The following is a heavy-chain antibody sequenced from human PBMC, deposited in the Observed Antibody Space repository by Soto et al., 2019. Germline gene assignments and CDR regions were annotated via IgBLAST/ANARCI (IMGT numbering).Heavy chain of an antibody. Sequence: QVQLLQSGAEVKNPGASVKVSCKASGYTFTTYGVSWVRQAPGQGLDWMGWIGPYTGVTNYAQQFQGRVTMTTDTSTSTAYMELRSLTSDDTAVYYCARDGDGPGRHYDYWGQGTLITVSS. D-gene: IGHD3-10*01. J-gene: IGHJ4*02. V-gene: IGHV1-18*01. CDR1: GYTFTTYG. CDR2: IGPYTGVT. CDR3: ARDGDGPGRHYDY.